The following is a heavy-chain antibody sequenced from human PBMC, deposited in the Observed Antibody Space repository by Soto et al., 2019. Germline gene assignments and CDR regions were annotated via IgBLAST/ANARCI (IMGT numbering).Heavy chain of an antibody. Sequence: GGSLRLSCVVSGFTFRSYGMHWVRQAPGKGLEWVAVISYDGSNKYYADSVKGRFTISRDNSKNTLYLQMNSLRAEDTAVYYCARDTARAMVRIYYGMDVWGQGTTVTVSS. V-gene: IGHV3-30*03. D-gene: IGHD3-10*01. CDR2: ISYDGSNK. CDR1: GFTFRSYG. J-gene: IGHJ6*02. CDR3: ARDTARAMVRIYYGMDV.